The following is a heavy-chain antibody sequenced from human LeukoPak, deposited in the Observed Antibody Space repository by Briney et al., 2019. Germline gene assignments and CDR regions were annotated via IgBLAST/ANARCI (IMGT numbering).Heavy chain of an antibody. CDR3: ARAVAVRWFDP. V-gene: IGHV4-59*01. Sequence: SETLSLTCTVSGGSISSYYWSWIRQPPGKGLEWIGYIYYSGSTNCNPSLKSRVTISVDTSKNQFSLKLSSVTAADTAVYYCARAVAVRWFDPWGQGTLVTVSS. CDR1: GGSISSYY. CDR2: IYYSGST. D-gene: IGHD3-10*01. J-gene: IGHJ5*02.